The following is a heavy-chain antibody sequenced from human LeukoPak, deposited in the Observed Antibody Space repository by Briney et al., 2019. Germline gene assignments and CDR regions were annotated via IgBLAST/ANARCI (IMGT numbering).Heavy chain of an antibody. D-gene: IGHD3/OR15-3a*01. CDR2: IYHSGST. CDR3: AREGGSKRDWFIWGDWFDP. Sequence: PSETLSLTCAVSGGSISSSNWWSWVRQPPGKGLEWIGEIYHSGSTNYNPSLKSRVTISVDKSKNQFSLKLSSVTAADTAVYYCAREGGSKRDWFIWGDWFDPWGQGTLVTVSS. CDR1: GGSISSSNW. V-gene: IGHV4-4*02. J-gene: IGHJ5*02.